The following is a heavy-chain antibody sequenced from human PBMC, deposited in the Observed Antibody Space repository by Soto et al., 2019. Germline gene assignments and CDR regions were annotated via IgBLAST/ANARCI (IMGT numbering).Heavy chain of an antibody. V-gene: IGHV4-61*01. J-gene: IGHJ4*02. CDR1: GGSVSSGSYY. D-gene: IGHD5-18*01. Sequence: SETLSLTCTVSGGSVSSGSYYWSWIRQPPGKGLEWIGYIYYSGSTNYNPSLKSRVTISVDTSKNQFSLKLSSVTAADTAVYYCARATLDTAMVFDYWGQGTLVTVSS. CDR2: IYYSGST. CDR3: ARATLDTAMVFDY.